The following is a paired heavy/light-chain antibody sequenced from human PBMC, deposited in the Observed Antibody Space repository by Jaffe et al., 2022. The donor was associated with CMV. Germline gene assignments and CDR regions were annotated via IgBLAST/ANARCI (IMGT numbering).Heavy chain of an antibody. CDR2: TYYRSKWNN. CDR1: GDSVSSDATA. V-gene: IGHV6-1*01. J-gene: IGHJ4*02. Sequence: QVQLQQSGPGLVKPSQTLSLTCAISGDSVSSDATAWNWIRQSSSRGLEWLGRTYYRSKWNNDYAMSVKGRITINPDTSKNQFSLQLNSVTPEDTAVYYCARGFLTAGGLQYWGQGNLVTVSA. CDR3: ARGFLTAGGLQY. D-gene: IGHD6-13*01.
Light chain of an antibody. CDR2: EVS. J-gene: IGLJ2*01. V-gene: IGLV2-8*01. CDR3: TSYPGSNNLL. CDR1: SSDVGSYNY. Sequence: QSALTQPPSASGSPGQSVTISCTGTSSDVGSYNYVSWYQQHPGKAPKLMIYEVSKRPSGVPDRFSGSKSGNTASLTVSGLQAEDEADYYCTSYPGSNNLLFGGGTKLTVL.